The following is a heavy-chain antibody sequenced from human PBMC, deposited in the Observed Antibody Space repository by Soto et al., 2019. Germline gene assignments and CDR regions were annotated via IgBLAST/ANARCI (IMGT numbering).Heavy chain of an antibody. CDR3: AKRSGAKIYEDFDI. J-gene: IGHJ3*02. CDR1: GFTFSSSA. Sequence: EVQLLESGGGLVQPGGSLRLSCAASGFTFSSSAMAWVRQAPGKGLEWVSTISSSGDTTYYADSVRGRFTISRDNSKNTVYLQMNSLRAEDTALYYCAKRSGAKIYEDFDIWGQGTMVTVSS. D-gene: IGHD3-3*01. CDR2: ISSSGDTT. V-gene: IGHV3-23*01.